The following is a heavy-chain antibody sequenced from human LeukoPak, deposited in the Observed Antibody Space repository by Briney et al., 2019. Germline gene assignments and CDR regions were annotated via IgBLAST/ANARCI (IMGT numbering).Heavy chain of an antibody. J-gene: IGHJ5*02. CDR1: GYTFTGYY. D-gene: IGHD2-2*01. V-gene: IGHV1-2*02. CDR3: ARDWLADIVVVPAAMGRGRFDP. CDR2: INPNNGGT. Sequence: ASVKVSCKASGYTFTGYYMHWVRQAPGQGLEWMGWINPNNGGTNYAQKFQGRVTMTRDTSISTAYMELSRLRSDDTAVYYCARDWLADIVVVPAAMGRGRFDPWGQGTLVTVSS.